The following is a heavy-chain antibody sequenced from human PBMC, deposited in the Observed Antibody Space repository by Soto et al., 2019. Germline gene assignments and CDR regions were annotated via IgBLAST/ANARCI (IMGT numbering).Heavy chain of an antibody. V-gene: IGHV3-21*01. CDR2: ISSSSSYI. J-gene: IGHJ6*03. CDR1: GFTFSSYS. CDR3: AKRARYYYYMDV. Sequence: EVQLVESGGGLVKPGGSLRLSCAASGFTFSSYSMNWVRQAPGKGLEWVSSISSSSSYIYYADSVKGRFTISRDNAKNSLYLQMNSLRAEDTAVYYCAKRARYYYYMDVWGKGTTVTVSS.